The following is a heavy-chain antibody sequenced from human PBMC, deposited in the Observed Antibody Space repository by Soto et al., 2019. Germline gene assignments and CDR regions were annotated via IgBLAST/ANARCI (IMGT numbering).Heavy chain of an antibody. V-gene: IGHV4-39*01. CDR2: IDYSGDA. J-gene: IGHJ5*02. Sequence: QLQLQETGPGLVRPSETLSLTCTVSGGSINSSSYYWGWIRQPPGKGLEWIGSIDYSGDAYYNPPLKGRVTISIDTSKNQFSLKLFSVTAADTAVYYCARHHVLVVDPWGQGTLVTVSS. D-gene: IGHD2-15*01. CDR3: ARHHVLVVDP. CDR1: GGSINSSSYY.